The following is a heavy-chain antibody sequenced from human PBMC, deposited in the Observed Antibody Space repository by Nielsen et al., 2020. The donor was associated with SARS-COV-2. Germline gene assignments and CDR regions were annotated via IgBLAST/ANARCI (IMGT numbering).Heavy chain of an antibody. CDR2: ISYDGSNK. CDR3: AKDFGEAIHQTLIAAAGIGLDY. CDR1: GFTFSSYG. Sequence: GESLKISCAASGFTFSSYGMHWVRQAPGKGLEWVAVISYDGSNKYYADSVKGRFTISRDNSKNTLYLQMNSLRAEDTAVYYCAKDFGEAIHQTLIAAAGIGLDYWGQGTLVTVSS. J-gene: IGHJ4*02. D-gene: IGHD6-13*01. V-gene: IGHV3-30*18.